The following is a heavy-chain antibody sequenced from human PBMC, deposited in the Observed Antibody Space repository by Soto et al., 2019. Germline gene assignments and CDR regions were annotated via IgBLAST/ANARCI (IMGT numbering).Heavy chain of an antibody. CDR3: ARVTFTPNWFDS. CDR2: VYYRGSI. V-gene: IGHV4-30-4*01. J-gene: IGHJ5*01. D-gene: IGHD3-16*01. CDR1: GDSISSPDYY. Sequence: PSETLSLTCTVSGDSISSPDYYWSRIRQAPGKGLELIGYVYYRGSIYYTPSFESRVSISIDTSKNQFSLRLTSVTAADSAVYFCARVTFTPNWFDSWGQGILVTVSS.